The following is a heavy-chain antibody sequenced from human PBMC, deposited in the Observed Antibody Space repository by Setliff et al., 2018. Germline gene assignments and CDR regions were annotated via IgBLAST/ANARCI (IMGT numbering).Heavy chain of an antibody. CDR1: GYIFTSYG. Sequence: ASVKVSCKASGYIFTSYGISWVRQAPGQGLEWMGWISSYNGKTNYAQKLQGRVTMTTDTSTSTAYMELRSLRSDDTAVYYWARDLDYQYYYETSGRDAFDIWGLGTMVTVSS. CDR2: ISSYNGKT. D-gene: IGHD3-22*01. J-gene: IGHJ3*02. V-gene: IGHV1-18*01. CDR3: ARDLDYQYYYETSGRDAFDI.